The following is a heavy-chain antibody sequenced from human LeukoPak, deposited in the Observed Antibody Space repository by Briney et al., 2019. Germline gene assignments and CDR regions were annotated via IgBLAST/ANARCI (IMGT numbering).Heavy chain of an antibody. CDR3: VSRSGSYYIYDFDY. CDR1: GFIFSGSD. J-gene: IGHJ4*02. Sequence: GGSLRLSCAASGFIFSGSDIHWVRQASGKGLEWVGRIRNKDNNYATAYAASVKGRFTISRDDSKNTAYLQMNSLKTEDTAVYYCVSRSGSYYIYDFDYWGQGTLVTVSS. D-gene: IGHD1-26*01. CDR2: IRNKDNNYAT. V-gene: IGHV3-73*01.